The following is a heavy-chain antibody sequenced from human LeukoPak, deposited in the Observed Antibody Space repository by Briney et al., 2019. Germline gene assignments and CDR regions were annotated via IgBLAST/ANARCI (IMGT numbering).Heavy chain of an antibody. Sequence: GGSLRHSCEASGFTFSSYAMSWVRQAPGKGLEWVAGISGSGDDTYFGDSVKGRFTISRDNSKNTLYLQMNSLGAEDTAVYYCAKDLRGSYYPYYYYYYMDVWGKGTTVTVSS. CDR2: ISGSGDDT. J-gene: IGHJ6*03. V-gene: IGHV3-23*01. D-gene: IGHD1-26*01. CDR3: AKDLRGSYYPYYYYYYMDV. CDR1: GFTFSSYA.